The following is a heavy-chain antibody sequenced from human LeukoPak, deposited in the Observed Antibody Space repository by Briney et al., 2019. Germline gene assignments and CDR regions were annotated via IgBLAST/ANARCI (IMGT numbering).Heavy chain of an antibody. Sequence: GGSLRLSCAASGFTFSSYGMHWVRQAPGKGLEWVAVISYDGSNKYYADSVKGRFTISRDNSKNTLYLQMNSLRAEDTAVYYCAKDGASVATTLSAFDIWGQGTMVTVPS. V-gene: IGHV3-30*18. CDR2: ISYDGSNK. D-gene: IGHD5-12*01. J-gene: IGHJ3*02. CDR3: AKDGASVATTLSAFDI. CDR1: GFTFSSYG.